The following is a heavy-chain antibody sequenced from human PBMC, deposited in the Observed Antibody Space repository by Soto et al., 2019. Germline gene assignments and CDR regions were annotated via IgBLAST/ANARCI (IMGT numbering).Heavy chain of an antibody. D-gene: IGHD5-12*01. V-gene: IGHV3-30-3*01. J-gene: IGHJ5*02. CDR1: GFTLSSYA. Sequence: QVQLVESGGGVVQPGRSLRLSCAASGFTLSSYAMHWVRQAPGKGLEWVAVISYDGSNKYYADSVKGRFTISRDNSKITLYLQMNSLRAEDTAVYYCARDGGWLQSNWFDPWGQGTLVTVSS. CDR3: ARDGGWLQSNWFDP. CDR2: ISYDGSNK.